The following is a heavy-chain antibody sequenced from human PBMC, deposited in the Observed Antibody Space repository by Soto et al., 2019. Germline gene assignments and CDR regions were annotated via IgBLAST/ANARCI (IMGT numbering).Heavy chain of an antibody. CDR1: GYTFTSYY. D-gene: IGHD2-8*02. CDR2: INPSGGST. V-gene: IGHV1-46*01. J-gene: IGHJ5*02. CDR3: ARGQATGARLTWLDP. Sequence: ASVKVSCKASGYTFTSYYMHWVRQAPGQGLEWMGIINPSGGSTSYAQKFQGRVTMTRDTSTSTVYMELSSLRSEDTAVHYCARGQATGARLTWLDPWGQGTPVTVYS.